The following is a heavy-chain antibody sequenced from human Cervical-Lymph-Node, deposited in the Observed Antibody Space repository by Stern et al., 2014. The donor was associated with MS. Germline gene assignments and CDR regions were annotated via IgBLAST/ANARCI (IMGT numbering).Heavy chain of an antibody. D-gene: IGHD1-1*01. Sequence: QLVQSGGGEVQSGGPLRLSCVASDLAFSTYWMNWVRQAPGKGLQWVANTNQAGSEKYYVDSVKGRFTISRDNAKKSLYLQMNNLRSEDTAVYYCANGGTTWNWGQGTLVTVSS. J-gene: IGHJ4*02. V-gene: IGHV3-7*03. CDR1: DLAFSTYW. CDR3: ANGGTTWN. CDR2: TNQAGSEK.